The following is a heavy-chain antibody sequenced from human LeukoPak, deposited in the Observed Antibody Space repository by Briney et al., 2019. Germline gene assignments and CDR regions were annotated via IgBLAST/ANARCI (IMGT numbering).Heavy chain of an antibody. Sequence: ASVTVSCKASGYTFTGYYMHWVRQAPGQGLEWMGRINPNRGGTNYAQKFQGRVTMTRDTSISTAYMELSRLRSDDTAVYYCARPSSSSDFDYWGQGTLVTVSS. CDR3: ARPSSSSDFDY. J-gene: IGHJ4*02. D-gene: IGHD6-6*01. V-gene: IGHV1-2*06. CDR1: GYTFTGYY. CDR2: INPNRGGT.